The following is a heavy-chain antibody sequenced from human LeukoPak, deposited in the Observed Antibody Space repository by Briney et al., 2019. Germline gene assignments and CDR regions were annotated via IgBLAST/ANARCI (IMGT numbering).Heavy chain of an antibody. CDR2: INPNSGGT. Sequence: GASVKVSCKASGYTFTGYYMHWVRQAPGQGLEWMGWINPNSGGTNYAQKFQGRVTMTRDTSISTAYMELSRLRSDDTAVYYCARDGTVTIFGVVIRYYMDVWGKGTTVTVSS. D-gene: IGHD3-3*01. CDR3: ARDGTVTIFGVVIRYYMDV. CDR1: GYTFTGYY. J-gene: IGHJ6*03. V-gene: IGHV1-2*02.